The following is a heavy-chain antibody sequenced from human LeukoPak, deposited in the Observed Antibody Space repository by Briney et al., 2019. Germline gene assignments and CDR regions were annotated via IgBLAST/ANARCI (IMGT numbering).Heavy chain of an antibody. CDR2: IGIGGDT. V-gene: IGHV3-13*04. CDR3: ARGYVHAFDL. J-gene: IGHJ3*01. D-gene: IGHD3-16*01. CDR1: GFTFSGYD. Sequence: PGGSLRLSCAASGFTFSGYDTHWVRQPTGKGLEWVSAIGIGGDTYYPGSVKGRFTMSRENAKNSLYLQMNSLRAGDTAVYYCARGYVHAFDLWGQGTMVTVSS.